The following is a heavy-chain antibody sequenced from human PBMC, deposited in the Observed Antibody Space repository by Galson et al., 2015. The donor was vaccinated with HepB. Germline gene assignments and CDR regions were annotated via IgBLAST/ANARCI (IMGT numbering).Heavy chain of an antibody. CDR2: ISYDGSNK. CDR3: ARDRSIAAAGPFDY. Sequence: SLRLSCAASGFTFSSYAMHWVRQAPGKGLEWVAVISYDGSNKYYADSVKGRFTISRDNSKNTLYLQMNSLRAEDTAVYYCARDRSIAAAGPFDYWGQGTLVTVSS. D-gene: IGHD6-13*01. V-gene: IGHV3-30-3*01. J-gene: IGHJ4*02. CDR1: GFTFSSYA.